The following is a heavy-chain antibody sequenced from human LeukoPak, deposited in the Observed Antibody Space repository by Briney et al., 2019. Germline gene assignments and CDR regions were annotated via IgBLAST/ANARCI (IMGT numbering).Heavy chain of an antibody. CDR2: ITGDGSST. V-gene: IGHV3-74*01. CDR3: ARDTGWYFDL. Sequence: GGSLRLSCAAYGFTFTGYWMHWVRQPPGKGLVWVSRITGDGSSTTYADSVKGRFTISRDNAKNTLYLQMISLRAEDTAVYYCARDTGWYFDLWGRGTLVTVSS. J-gene: IGHJ2*01. D-gene: IGHD4-17*01. CDR1: GFTFTGYW.